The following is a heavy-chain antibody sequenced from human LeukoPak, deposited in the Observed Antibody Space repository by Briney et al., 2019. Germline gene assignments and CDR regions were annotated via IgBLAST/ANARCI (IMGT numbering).Heavy chain of an antibody. CDR3: ARDRSWGDAFDI. Sequence: PSETLSLTCTVSGGSISSYYWSWIRQPQGKGLEWIGYIYYSGSTNYNPSLKSRVTISVDTSKNQFSLKLSSVTAADTAVYYCARDRSWGDAFDIWGQGTMVTVSS. CDR1: GGSISSYY. J-gene: IGHJ3*02. V-gene: IGHV4-59*01. D-gene: IGHD6-13*01. CDR2: IYYSGST.